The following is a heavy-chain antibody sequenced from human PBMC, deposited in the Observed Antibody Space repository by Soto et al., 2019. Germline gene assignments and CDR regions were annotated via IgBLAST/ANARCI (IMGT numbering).Heavy chain of an antibody. CDR1: GFTFSSYA. Sequence: GGSLRLSCAASGFTFSSYAMSWVRQAPGKGLEWVSAISGSGGSTYYADSVKGRFTISRGNSKNTLYLQMNSLRAEDTAVYYCAKEVAYYDFWSGYYTGSFDYWGQGTLVTVSS. J-gene: IGHJ4*02. D-gene: IGHD3-3*01. CDR2: ISGSGGST. V-gene: IGHV3-23*01. CDR3: AKEVAYYDFWSGYYTGSFDY.